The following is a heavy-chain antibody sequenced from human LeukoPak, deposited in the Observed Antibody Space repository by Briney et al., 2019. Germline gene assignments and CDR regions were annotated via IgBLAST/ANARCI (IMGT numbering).Heavy chain of an antibody. CDR2: ISYDGSNK. J-gene: IGHJ6*03. D-gene: IGHD5-12*01. CDR3: ARDGSERVVATIFYYYYMDV. Sequence: PGGSLRLSCAASGFTFSSYAMHWVRQAPGKGLEWVAVISYDGSNKYYADSVKGRFTISRDNSKNTLYLQMNSLRAEDTAVYYCARDGSERVVATIFYYYYMDVWGKGTTVTVSS. CDR1: GFTFSSYA. V-gene: IGHV3-30*04.